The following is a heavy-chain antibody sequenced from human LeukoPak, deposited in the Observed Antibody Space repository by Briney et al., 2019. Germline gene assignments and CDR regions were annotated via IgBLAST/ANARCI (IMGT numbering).Heavy chain of an antibody. CDR3: AKEGAFGGSGALDY. J-gene: IGHJ4*02. CDR1: RFTFDNYA. CDR2: ISGSGDIK. V-gene: IGHV3-23*01. D-gene: IGHD6-19*01. Sequence: GGALRLSCVASRFTFDNYAMNWVRQAPGKGVEWVSSISGSGDIKVFGDCVKGWFTISRDNSKNTVSLQMNSLRADDTAVYYCAKEGAFGGSGALDYWGQGTLVTVSS.